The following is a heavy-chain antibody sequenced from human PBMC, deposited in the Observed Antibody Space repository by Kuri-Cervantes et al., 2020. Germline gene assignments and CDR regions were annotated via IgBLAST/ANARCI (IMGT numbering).Heavy chain of an antibody. Sequence: SVKVSCKASGGTFSSYAISWVRQAPGQGLEWMGGIIPIFGTANYAQKFQGRVTITADESTSTAYMELSSLRSEDTAVYYCARLATVTITLALSGGMDVWGQGTTVTVSS. CDR3: ARLATVTITLALSGGMDV. J-gene: IGHJ6*02. V-gene: IGHV1-69*13. D-gene: IGHD4-17*01. CDR2: IIPIFGTA. CDR1: GGTFSSYA.